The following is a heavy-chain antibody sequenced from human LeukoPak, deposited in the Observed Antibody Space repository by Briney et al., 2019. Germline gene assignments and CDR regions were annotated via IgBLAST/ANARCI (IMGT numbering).Heavy chain of an antibody. CDR3: ARRSGSHYGRAFHI. CDR2: IYYSGST. J-gene: IGHJ3*02. D-gene: IGHD1-26*01. CDR1: GGSISSRSDH. Sequence: SETLSLTCTVSGGSISSRSDHWGWSRQPPGKGVEWIGSIYYSGSTYYNPSLKSRVTISVDTSKNQFSLKLSSVTAADTAVYYCARRSGSHYGRAFHISGDGTMFSVSS. V-gene: IGHV4-39*01.